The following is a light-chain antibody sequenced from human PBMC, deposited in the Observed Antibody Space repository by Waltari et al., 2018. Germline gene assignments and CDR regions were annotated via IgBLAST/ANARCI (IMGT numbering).Light chain of an antibody. CDR1: SSDVGSYNY. V-gene: IGLV2-8*01. CDR2: EVS. J-gene: IGLJ2*01. CDR3: SSYAGRNNIVL. Sequence: QSALTQPPSASGSPGQSVTISCTGTSSDVGSYNYVSWYQQHPGKAPKLMIYEVSKRPSGVPDRFSGSKSGNTASLTVSGLRAEDEADYYCSSYAGRNNIVLFGGGTKLTVL.